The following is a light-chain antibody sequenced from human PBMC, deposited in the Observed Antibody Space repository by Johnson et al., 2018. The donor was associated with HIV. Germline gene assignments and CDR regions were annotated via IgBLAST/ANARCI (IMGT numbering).Light chain of an antibody. V-gene: IGLV1-51*02. CDR2: ENN. CDR1: SSNIENNY. CDR3: GTWDSSLSAYV. Sequence: QSVLTQPPSVSAPPGQKVTISCSGSSSNIENNYVSWYQQLPETAPKLLIYENNKLPSGIPDRFSGSKSGTSATLGVTGLQTGDEADYFCGTWDSSLSAYVFGTGTKVTVL. J-gene: IGLJ1*01.